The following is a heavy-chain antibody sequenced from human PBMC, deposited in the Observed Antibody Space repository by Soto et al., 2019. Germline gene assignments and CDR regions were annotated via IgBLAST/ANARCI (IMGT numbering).Heavy chain of an antibody. D-gene: IGHD5-18*01. CDR1: GNTFSNYA. J-gene: IGHJ4*02. CDR2: ISGSGGST. CDR3: AKAPASSLTASRPFDE. Sequence: EVQLLESGGGLVPPGGFLRLSCEASGNTFSNYAMTWVHQAPGKGLEWVSAISGSGGSTYYAGSVKGRFTISRDNSKNTLFLHMNSLRAEDTAIYYCAKAPASSLTASRPFDEWGQGTLVTVSS. V-gene: IGHV3-23*01.